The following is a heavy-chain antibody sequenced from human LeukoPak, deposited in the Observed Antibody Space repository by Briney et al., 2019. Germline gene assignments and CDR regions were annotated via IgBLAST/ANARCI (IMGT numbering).Heavy chain of an antibody. J-gene: IGHJ4*02. Sequence: GGSLRLSCAASGFTFSSYAMGWVRQAPGKGLEWVSAISGSGGSTYYADSVKDRFTISRDNSKNTLYLQMNSLRAEDTAVYYCAKDRTIVGAYDYWGQGTLVTVSS. CDR2: ISGSGGST. CDR3: AKDRTIVGAYDY. CDR1: GFTFSSYA. V-gene: IGHV3-23*01. D-gene: IGHD1-26*01.